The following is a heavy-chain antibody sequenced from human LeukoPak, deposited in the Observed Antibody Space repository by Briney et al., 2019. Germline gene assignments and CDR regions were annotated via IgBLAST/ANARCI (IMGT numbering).Heavy chain of an antibody. V-gene: IGHV1-69*04. CDR1: GGTFSSYA. Sequence: SVKVSCKASGGTFSSYAISWVRQAPGQGLEWMGRIIPILGIANYAQKFQGRVTITADKSTSTAYMELSSLRSEDTAVYYCASGYYYGSGSYSSGLDYWGQGTLVTVSS. D-gene: IGHD3-10*01. CDR3: ASGYYYGSGSYSSGLDY. CDR2: IIPILGIA. J-gene: IGHJ4*02.